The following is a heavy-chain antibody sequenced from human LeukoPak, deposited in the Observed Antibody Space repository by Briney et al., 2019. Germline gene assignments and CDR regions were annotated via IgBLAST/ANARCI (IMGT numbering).Heavy chain of an antibody. CDR2: ISSSRSYI. D-gene: IGHD2-15*01. J-gene: IGHJ5*02. Sequence: GGSLRLSCAASGFTFSSYTMNWVRQAPGKGLEWVSSISSSRSYIYYADSVKGRFTISRDNAKNSLYLQMNSLRVEDTAVYYCARDPRNVGLAPWGQGTLVTVSS. V-gene: IGHV3-21*01. CDR1: GFTFSSYT. CDR3: ARDPRNVGLAP.